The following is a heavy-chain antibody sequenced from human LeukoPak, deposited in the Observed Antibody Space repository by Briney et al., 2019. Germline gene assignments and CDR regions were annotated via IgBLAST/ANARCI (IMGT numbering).Heavy chain of an antibody. V-gene: IGHV1-18*04. CDR1: GYTFIAYH. CDR3: ARFVRGVGFYFDY. D-gene: IGHD3-16*01. J-gene: IGHJ4*02. Sequence: AASVKVSCKASGYTFIAYHMHWVRQAPGQGLEWMGWISAYNGNTNYAQKLQGRVTMTTDTSTSTAYMELRSLRSDDTAVYYCARFVRGVGFYFDYWGQGTLVTVSS. CDR2: ISAYNGNT.